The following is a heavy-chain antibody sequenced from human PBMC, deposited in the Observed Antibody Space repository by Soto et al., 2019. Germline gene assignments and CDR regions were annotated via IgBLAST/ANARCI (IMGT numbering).Heavy chain of an antibody. V-gene: IGHV3-23*01. J-gene: IGHJ4*02. CDR3: AKDRGGYHASYYFDY. D-gene: IGHD5-18*01. CDR2: ISGSGGST. Sequence: GGSLRLSCAASGFTFSNDGMSRVRQAPGKGLEWVSGISGSGGSTYYADSVKGRFTISRDNSKSTLYLQMNSLRAEDTAVYYCAKDRGGYHASYYFDYWGQGTPVTVSS. CDR1: GFTFSNDG.